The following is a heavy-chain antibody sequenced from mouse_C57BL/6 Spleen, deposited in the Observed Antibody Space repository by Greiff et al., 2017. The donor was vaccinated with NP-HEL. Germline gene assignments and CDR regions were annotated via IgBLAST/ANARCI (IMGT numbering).Heavy chain of an antibody. CDR1: GYTFTSYW. CDR3: ARSTTQRSSWFAY. J-gene: IGHJ3*01. V-gene: IGHV1-64*01. CDR2: IHPNSGST. Sequence: VQLQQPGAELVKPGASVKLSCKASGYTFTSYWMHWVKQRPGQGLEWIGMIHPNSGSTNYNEKFKSKATLTVDKSSSTAYMQLSSLTSEDSAVYYCARSTTQRSSWFAYWGQGTLVTVSA. D-gene: IGHD6-1*01.